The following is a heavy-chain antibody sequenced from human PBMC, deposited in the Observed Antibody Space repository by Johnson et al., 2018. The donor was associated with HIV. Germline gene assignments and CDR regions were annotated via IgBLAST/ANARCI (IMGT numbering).Heavy chain of an antibody. J-gene: IGHJ3*02. D-gene: IGHD1-26*01. CDR3: TTWWELLGPDDAFDI. CDR2: IRSKAYGGTT. Sequence: VQLVESGGGLVQPGRSLRLSCTASGFTFGDYTMNWVRQAPGKGLEWVGFIRSKAYGGTTEYAASVKGRFTISRDDSKSIAYLQMNSLKTEDTAVYYCTTWWELLGPDDAFDIWGQGTM. CDR1: GFTFGDYT. V-gene: IGHV3-49*04.